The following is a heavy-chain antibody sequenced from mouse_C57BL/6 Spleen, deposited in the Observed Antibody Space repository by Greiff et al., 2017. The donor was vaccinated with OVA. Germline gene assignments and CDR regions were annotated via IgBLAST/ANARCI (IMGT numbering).Heavy chain of an antibody. CDR3: ARSYYDAYAMDY. CDR2: ISYDGSN. J-gene: IGHJ4*01. V-gene: IGHV3-6*01. D-gene: IGHD2-4*01. Sequence: DVQLQESGPGLVKPSQSLSLTCSVTGYSITSGYYWNWIRQFPGNKLEWMGYISYDGSNNYNPSLKNRISITRDTSKNQFFLKLNSVTTEDTAKYYCARSYYDAYAMDYWGQGTSVTVSS. CDR1: GYSITSGYY.